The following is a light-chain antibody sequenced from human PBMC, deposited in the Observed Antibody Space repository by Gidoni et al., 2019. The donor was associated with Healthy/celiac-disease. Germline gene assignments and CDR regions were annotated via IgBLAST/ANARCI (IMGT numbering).Light chain of an antibody. V-gene: IGKV1-5*01. CDR2: DAS. CDR1: QSISSW. Sequence: DIQMTQSPSTLSASAGDRVTITCRASQSISSWLAWYQQKPGKAPKLLIYDASSLESGGPSRFSGSGSGTEFALTISSLQPDDFATYYCQQYNSYPWTFGQGTKVEIK. CDR3: QQYNSYPWT. J-gene: IGKJ1*01.